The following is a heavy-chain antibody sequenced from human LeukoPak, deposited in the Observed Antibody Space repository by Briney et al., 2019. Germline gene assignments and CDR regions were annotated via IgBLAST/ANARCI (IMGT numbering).Heavy chain of an antibody. Sequence: SETLSLTCAVYGGSFSGYYWSWIRRPPGRGLEWIGEIHHSGSTNYNPSLKSRVTISVGTSKNQFSLKLSSVTAPDTAVYYCARALENYYGSGTYPDYWGQGTLVTVSS. CDR1: GGSFSGYY. CDR2: IHHSGST. CDR3: ARALENYYGSGTYPDY. J-gene: IGHJ4*02. V-gene: IGHV4-34*01. D-gene: IGHD3-10*01.